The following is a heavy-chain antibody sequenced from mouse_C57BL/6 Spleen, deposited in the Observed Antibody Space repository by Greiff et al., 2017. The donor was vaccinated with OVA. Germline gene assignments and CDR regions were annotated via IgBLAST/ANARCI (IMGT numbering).Heavy chain of an antibody. CDR3: ASRDWDVEGDY. V-gene: IGHV1-64*01. Sequence: QVQLQQPGAELVKPGASVKLSCKASGYTFTSYWMHWVKQRPGQGLEWIGMIHPNSGSTNYNEKFKSKATLTVDKSSSTAYMQLSSLTSEDSAVYYCASRDWDVEGDYWGQVTTLTVSS. D-gene: IGHD4-1*01. J-gene: IGHJ2*01. CDR2: IHPNSGST. CDR1: GYTFTSYW.